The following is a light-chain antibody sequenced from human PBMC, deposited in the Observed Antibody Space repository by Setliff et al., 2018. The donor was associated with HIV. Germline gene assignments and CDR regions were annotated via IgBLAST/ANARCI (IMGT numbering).Light chain of an antibody. CDR3: SSYTSSTPLYV. V-gene: IGLV2-14*03. CDR1: SSDVGGYNY. J-gene: IGLJ1*01. Sequence: QSALTQPASVSRSPGHSITISCTGTSSDVGGYNYVSWYQQHPGKAPKLMITDVSNGPSGVSNRFSGSKSGNTASLTISGLQAEDEADYYCSSYTSSTPLYVFGTGTKV. CDR2: DVS.